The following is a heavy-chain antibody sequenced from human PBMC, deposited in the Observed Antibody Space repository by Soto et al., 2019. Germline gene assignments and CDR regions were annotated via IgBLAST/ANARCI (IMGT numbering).Heavy chain of an antibody. Sequence: SETLSLTCTVSGGSISSGDYYWSWIRQHPGKGLEWTGYIYYSGSTYYNPSLKSRVTISVDTSKNQFSLKLSSVTAADTAVYYCARHSKVTGTTFDYWGQGTLVTVSS. CDR1: GGSISSGDYY. J-gene: IGHJ4*02. CDR2: IYYSGST. CDR3: ARHSKVTGTTFDY. D-gene: IGHD1-7*01. V-gene: IGHV4-31*03.